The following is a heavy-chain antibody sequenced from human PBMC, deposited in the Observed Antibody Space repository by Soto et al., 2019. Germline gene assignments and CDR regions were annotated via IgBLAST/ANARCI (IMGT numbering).Heavy chain of an antibody. D-gene: IGHD3-9*01. CDR1: GGTFSSYA. CDR3: ARDFRYYDILTGYYRYYGMDV. J-gene: IGHJ6*02. V-gene: IGHV1-69*13. Sequence: SVKVSCKASGGTFSSYAISWVRQAPGQGLEWMGGIIPIFGTANYAQKFQGRVTITADESTSTAYMELSSLRSEDTAVYYCARDFRYYDILTGYYRYYGMDVWGQGTTVTVSS. CDR2: IIPIFGTA.